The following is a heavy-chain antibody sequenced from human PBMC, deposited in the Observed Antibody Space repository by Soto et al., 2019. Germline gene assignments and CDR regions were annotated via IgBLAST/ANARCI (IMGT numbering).Heavy chain of an antibody. CDR1: GYTFINYG. V-gene: IGHV1-18*04. D-gene: IGHD4-17*01. Sequence: QVQLMQSGAEVKKSGASVKVSCKASGYTFINYGIIWVRQAPGQGLEWMGWITDYNGSTKYARKFQDRVTMTTDTSTSTAYMELRSLRSDGTAVYFCARDDFGDLWRSPDVWGQGTMVTVSS. CDR2: ITDYNGST. J-gene: IGHJ3*01. CDR3: ARDDFGDLWRSPDV.